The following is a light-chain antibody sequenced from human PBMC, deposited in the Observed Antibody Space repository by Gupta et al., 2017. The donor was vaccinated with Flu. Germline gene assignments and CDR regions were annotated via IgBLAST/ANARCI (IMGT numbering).Light chain of an antibody. Sequence: ERATLSCRASQSVSSNLSWYQQKPGQAPRLLIYGASTRATGIPARFSGSGSGTEFTLTISSLQSEDFAVYYCQQYNNWPPLTFGGGTKVEIK. J-gene: IGKJ4*01. CDR3: QQYNNWPPLT. CDR1: QSVSSN. V-gene: IGKV3-15*01. CDR2: GAS.